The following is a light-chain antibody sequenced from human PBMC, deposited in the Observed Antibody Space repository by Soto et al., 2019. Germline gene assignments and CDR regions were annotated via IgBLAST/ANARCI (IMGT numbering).Light chain of an antibody. J-gene: IGKJ1*01. V-gene: IGKV3-15*01. Sequence: EIVLTQSPGTLSLSPGERATLSCRASQSVFSSLAWYQQKPGQAPRLLIYGAATRATGIPARFSGGGSGTEFTLTISSLQSEDFAVYYCQQYHNWPAFGQGTKVDIK. CDR2: GAA. CDR1: QSVFSS. CDR3: QQYHNWPA.